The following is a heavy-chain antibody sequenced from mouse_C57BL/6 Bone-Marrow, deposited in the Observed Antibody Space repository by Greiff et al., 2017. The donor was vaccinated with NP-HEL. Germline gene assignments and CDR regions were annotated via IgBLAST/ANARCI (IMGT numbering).Heavy chain of an antibody. D-gene: IGHD4-1*01. CDR2: IDPETGGT. CDR3: TRYWDRAY. V-gene: IGHV1-15*01. J-gene: IGHJ3*01. CDR1: GYTFTDYE. Sequence: QVHVKQSGAELVRPGASVTLSCKASGYTFTDYEMHWVKQTPVHGLEWIGAIDPETGGTAYNQKFKGKAILTADKSSSTAYMELRSLTSEDSAVYYCTRYWDRAYWGQGTLVTVSA.